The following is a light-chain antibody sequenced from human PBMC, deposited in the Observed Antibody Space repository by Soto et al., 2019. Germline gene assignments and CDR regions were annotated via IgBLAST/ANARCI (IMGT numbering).Light chain of an antibody. CDR2: KAS. CDR3: QQDNTLFPCT. V-gene: IGKV1-5*03. Sequence: DIQMTQSPSTLSASVGDRVTITCRASQSVSYWLAWYQQKPGKAPKLLIYKASNLESGVPSRFSGSGSGTEFTLSISSLQPDDFATYYSQQDNTLFPCTFGQVTKLDIK. J-gene: IGKJ2*01. CDR1: QSVSYW.